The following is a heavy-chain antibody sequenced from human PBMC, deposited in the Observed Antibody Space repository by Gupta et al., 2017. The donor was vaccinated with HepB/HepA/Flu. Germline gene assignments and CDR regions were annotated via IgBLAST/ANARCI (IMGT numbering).Heavy chain of an antibody. CDR3: TTGLQTGLDY. Sequence: EVQLVASGGGLVKPGGSLRLSCAASGFTFSNAWMSWVRQAPGKGLEWVGLVKRKTDGGTIEYSVPVKGRFTISSDDSKHMLFLQMNSLKTEDTAVYYCTTGLQTGLDYWGQGTLVTVSS. CDR2: VKRKTDGGTI. D-gene: IGHD1-1*01. V-gene: IGHV3-15*01. CDR1: GFTFSNAW. J-gene: IGHJ4*02.